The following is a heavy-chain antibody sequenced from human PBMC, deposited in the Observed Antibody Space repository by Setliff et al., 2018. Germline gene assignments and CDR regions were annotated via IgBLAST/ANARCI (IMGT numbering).Heavy chain of an antibody. CDR1: GYTFTNYG. V-gene: IGHV1-18*01. CDR3: AKDLDDILTGFDY. J-gene: IGHJ4*02. Sequence: ASVKVSCKTSGYTFTNYGITWVRQAPGQGLEWMGWISPYTGNTYSAQRFQGRVTLTTDTSTSTAYMEVKSLTSDDTAVYYCAKDLDDILTGFDYWGQGTLVTVSS. CDR2: ISPYTGNT. D-gene: IGHD3-9*01.